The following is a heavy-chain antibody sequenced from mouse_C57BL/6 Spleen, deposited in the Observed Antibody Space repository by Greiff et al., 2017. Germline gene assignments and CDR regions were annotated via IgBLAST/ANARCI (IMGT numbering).Heavy chain of an antibody. J-gene: IGHJ4*01. V-gene: IGHV1-61*01. CDR3: ARSRVVASYAMDY. CDR1: GYTFTSYW. D-gene: IGHD1-1*01. CDR2: IYPSDSET. Sequence: QVQLQQPGAELVRPGSSVKLSCKASGYTFTSYWMDWVKQRPGQGLEWIGNIYPSDSETHYNQKFKDKATLTVDKSSSTAYMQLSSRTSEDSAVYYCARSRVVASYAMDYWGQGTSVTVSS.